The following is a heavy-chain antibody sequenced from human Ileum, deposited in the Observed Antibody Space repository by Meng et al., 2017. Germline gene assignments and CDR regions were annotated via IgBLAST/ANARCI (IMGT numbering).Heavy chain of an antibody. J-gene: IGHJ4*02. D-gene: IGHD1-7*01. CDR1: GGSISSSNW. Sequence: QVQLQESGPGLVKPSGTLSLTCAVSGGSISSSNWWSWVRHPPGKGLEWIGEIYHSGSTNYNPSLKSRVTISVDKSKNQFSLKLSSVAAADTAVYYCASLRYNWNYSADYWGQGTLVTVSS. CDR2: IYHSGST. V-gene: IGHV4-4*02. CDR3: ASLRYNWNYSADY.